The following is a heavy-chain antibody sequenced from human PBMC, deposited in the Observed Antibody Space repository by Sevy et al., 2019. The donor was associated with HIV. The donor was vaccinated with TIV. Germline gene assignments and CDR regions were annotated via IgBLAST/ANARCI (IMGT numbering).Heavy chain of an antibody. CDR2: IKHDGSEK. J-gene: IGHJ4*02. CDR1: GFTFSGYW. D-gene: IGHD3-3*01. Sequence: GGSLRLSCSASGFTFSGYWMSWVRQAPGRGLELVANIKHDGSEKYYVDSVKGRFTISRDNARNSLHLQTDSLRAEDTAVYYCARAGYDFWSGYYSGMGYYFDYWGQGTLVTVSS. CDR3: ARAGYDFWSGYYSGMGYYFDY. V-gene: IGHV3-7*03.